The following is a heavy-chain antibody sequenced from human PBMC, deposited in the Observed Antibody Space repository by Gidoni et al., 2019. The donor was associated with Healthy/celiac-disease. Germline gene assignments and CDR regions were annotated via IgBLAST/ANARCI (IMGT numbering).Heavy chain of an antibody. CDR2: ANSYAT. Sequence: ANSYATAYAASVKGRFTISRDDSKNTAYLQMNSLKTEDTAVYYCTRRSTYGSGSYYRDYWGQGTLVTVSS. V-gene: IGHV3-73*01. J-gene: IGHJ4*02. CDR3: TRRSTYGSGSYYRDY. D-gene: IGHD3-10*01.